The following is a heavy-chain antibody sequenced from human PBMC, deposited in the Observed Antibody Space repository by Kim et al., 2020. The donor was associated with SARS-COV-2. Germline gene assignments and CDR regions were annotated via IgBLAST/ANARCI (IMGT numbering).Heavy chain of an antibody. CDR3: ARDCRALPYYYDSSGCFDY. V-gene: IGHV3-30*01. D-gene: IGHD3-22*01. J-gene: IGHJ4*02. Sequence: RFTISRDNSTNTLYLQMNSLRAEDTAVYYCARDCRALPYYYDSSGCFDYWGQGTLVTVSS.